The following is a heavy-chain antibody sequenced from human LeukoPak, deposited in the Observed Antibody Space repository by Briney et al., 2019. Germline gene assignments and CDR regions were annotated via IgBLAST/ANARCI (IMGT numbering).Heavy chain of an antibody. J-gene: IGHJ4*02. D-gene: IGHD1-26*01. CDR2: ISSSGSTI. Sequence: PGGSLRLSCAAAGFTFSSYEMNWVRQAPGKGLEWVSYISSSGSTIYYADSVKGRFTISRDNAKNSLYLQLNSLRAEDTAVYYCARESGSYSDFDYWGRGTLVTVSS. CDR1: GFTFSSYE. CDR3: ARESGSYSDFDY. V-gene: IGHV3-48*03.